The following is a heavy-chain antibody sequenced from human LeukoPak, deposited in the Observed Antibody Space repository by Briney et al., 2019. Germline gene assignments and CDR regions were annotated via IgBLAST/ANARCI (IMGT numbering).Heavy chain of an antibody. CDR1: GDSVSGNNVG. J-gene: IGHJ4*02. V-gene: IGHV6-1*01. Sequence: SQTLSLTCAISGDSVSGNNVGRHWIRQSPSRGLEWLGRTYYRSKWFNDYAVSVKSRITINPDTSKNQFSLQLNSVTPEDTAVYYCARSSSWSYGYWGQGTLVTVSS. D-gene: IGHD6-13*01. CDR3: ARSSSWSYGY. CDR2: TYYRSKWFN.